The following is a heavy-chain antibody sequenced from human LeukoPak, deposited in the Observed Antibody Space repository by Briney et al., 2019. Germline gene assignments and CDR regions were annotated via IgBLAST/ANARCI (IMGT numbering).Heavy chain of an antibody. D-gene: IGHD2-2*01. CDR3: ARSIVVVPAAHDY. Sequence: GGSLRLSCAASGFTFSSYGMHWVRQVPGKGLEWVAFIRYDGSNKYYADSVKGRFTISRDNSKNTLYLQMNSLRAEDTAVYYCARSIVVVPAAHDYWGQGTLVTVSS. V-gene: IGHV3-30*02. CDR1: GFTFSSYG. CDR2: IRYDGSNK. J-gene: IGHJ4*02.